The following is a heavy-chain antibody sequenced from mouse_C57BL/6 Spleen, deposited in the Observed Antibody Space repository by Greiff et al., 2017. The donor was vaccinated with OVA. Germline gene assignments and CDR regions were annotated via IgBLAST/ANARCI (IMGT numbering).Heavy chain of an antibody. CDR1: GYTFTDYY. CDR2: IFPGSGST. J-gene: IGHJ4*01. Sequence: QVHVKQSGPELVKPGASVKISCKASGYTFTDYYINWVKQRPGQGLEWIGWIFPGSGSTYYNEKFKGKATLTVDKSSSTAYMLLSSLTSEDSAVYFCARERIYDGYYRDYYAMDYWGQGTSVTVSS. V-gene: IGHV1-75*01. CDR3: ARERIYDGYYRDYYAMDY. D-gene: IGHD2-3*01.